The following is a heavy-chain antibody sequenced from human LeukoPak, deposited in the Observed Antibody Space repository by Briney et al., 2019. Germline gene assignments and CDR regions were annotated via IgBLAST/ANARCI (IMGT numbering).Heavy chain of an antibody. D-gene: IGHD1-1*01. CDR2: ISGSGDST. Sequence: PGGSLRLSCAGSGFTFSSYEMTWVRQAPGKGLEWVSAISGSGDSTYHADSVKGRFTISRDNSKNTLHLQMNSMRAEDTAVYYCARSFWNDLEYYYNGLDVWGQGTTVTVSS. J-gene: IGHJ6*02. CDR3: ARSFWNDLEYYYNGLDV. CDR1: GFTFSSYE. V-gene: IGHV3-23*01.